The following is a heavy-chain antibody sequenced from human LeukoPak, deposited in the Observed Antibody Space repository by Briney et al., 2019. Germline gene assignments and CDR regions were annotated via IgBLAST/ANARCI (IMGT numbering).Heavy chain of an antibody. CDR1: GFTFSNYW. J-gene: IGHJ6*02. V-gene: IGHV3-48*04. Sequence: PGGSLRLSCAASGFTFSNYWMSWVRQAPGKGLEWVSYISSGGSPIYYADSVKGRFTISRDNAKNSLYLQMNSLRAEDTAVYYCARELSTSRQFYYGMDVWGQGTTVTVSS. D-gene: IGHD2-2*01. CDR3: ARELSTSRQFYYGMDV. CDR2: ISSGGSPI.